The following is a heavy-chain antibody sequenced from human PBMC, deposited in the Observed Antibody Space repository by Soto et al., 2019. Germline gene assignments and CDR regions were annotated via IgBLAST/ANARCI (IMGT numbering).Heavy chain of an antibody. Sequence: SESMSLTCTVADSSISSGDYYCDWIRQPPGKGLEWIGYIYYSGSTYYNPSLKSRDTISVDTSKNQFSLKLSSVTAADTAVYSCARADRVEPPPTWGEGTLVSVSS. CDR3: ARADRVEPPPT. J-gene: IGHJ4*02. D-gene: IGHD3-22*01. V-gene: IGHV4-30-4*01. CDR1: DSSISSGDYY. CDR2: IYYSGST.